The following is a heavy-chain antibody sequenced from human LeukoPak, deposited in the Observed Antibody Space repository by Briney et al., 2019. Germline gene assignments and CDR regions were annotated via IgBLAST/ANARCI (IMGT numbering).Heavy chain of an antibody. Sequence: PSQTLSLTCTVSGGSISSSGYLWSWIRQPAGKGLEWIWRIYTSGSTDYNPSLKSRVTISLDTSKNQFSLKLTSVTAADAAVYYCARDRYMDVWGKGTTVTVSS. CDR1: GGSISSSGYL. CDR2: IYTSGST. J-gene: IGHJ6*03. CDR3: ARDRYMDV. V-gene: IGHV4-61*02.